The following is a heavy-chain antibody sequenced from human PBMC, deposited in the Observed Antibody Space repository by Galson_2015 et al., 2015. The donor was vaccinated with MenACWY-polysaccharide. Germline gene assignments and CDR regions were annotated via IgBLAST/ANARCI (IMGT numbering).Heavy chain of an antibody. D-gene: IGHD3-10*01. CDR3: ARESNRAYDS. J-gene: IGHJ4*02. CDR2: IYPSGAT. Sequence: SLRLSCAVSGFRVRESFLSWVRQVPGRGLEYVSDIYPSGATYYRDSVRGRFTMSRDAFQNSLYLQMNNLRVEDTAIYFCARESNRAYDSWGTGTLVTVS. V-gene: IGHV3-53*01. CDR1: GFRVRESF.